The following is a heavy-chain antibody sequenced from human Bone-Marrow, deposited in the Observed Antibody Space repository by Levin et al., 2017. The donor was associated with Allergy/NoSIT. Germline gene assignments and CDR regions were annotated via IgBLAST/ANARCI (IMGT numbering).Heavy chain of an antibody. CDR1: GDSISSGGYY. V-gene: IGHV4-31*03. D-gene: IGHD3-10*01. Sequence: SETLSLTCTVSGDSISSGGYYWSWIRQHPGKGLEWIGYIYHSGSTYYNPSLKGRVTISVDTSKNEFSLKLSSVTAADTAVFYCARGEYSYGSGSHYLDYWGQGTLVTVSS. CDR3: ARGEYSYGSGSHYLDY. CDR2: IYHSGST. J-gene: IGHJ4*02.